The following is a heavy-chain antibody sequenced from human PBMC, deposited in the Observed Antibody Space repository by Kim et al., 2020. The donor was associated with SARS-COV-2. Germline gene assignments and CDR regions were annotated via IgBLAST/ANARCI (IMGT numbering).Heavy chain of an antibody. J-gene: IGHJ4*02. Sequence: SPSFQGKVTISADKSISTAYLQWSSLKASDTAMYYCARQEYSSSWPPFDYWGQGTLVTVSS. V-gene: IGHV5-51*01. CDR3: ARQEYSSSWPPFDY. D-gene: IGHD6-13*01.